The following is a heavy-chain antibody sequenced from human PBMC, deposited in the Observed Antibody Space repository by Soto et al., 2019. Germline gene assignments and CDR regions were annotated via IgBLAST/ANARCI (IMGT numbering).Heavy chain of an antibody. CDR3: ARGFRRFNY. V-gene: IGHV3-48*03. CDR1: GFTFNDFE. CDR2: IDGSGTTK. Sequence: EVQLLESGGGLVQPGGSLRLSCGVSGFTFNDFEMNWVRQAPGKGLEWLAYIDGSGTTKKYADSVRGRFTISRDNPNNSLFLHMSSLRAADTAISYCARGFRRFNYWGQGTLVSVSS. J-gene: IGHJ4*02.